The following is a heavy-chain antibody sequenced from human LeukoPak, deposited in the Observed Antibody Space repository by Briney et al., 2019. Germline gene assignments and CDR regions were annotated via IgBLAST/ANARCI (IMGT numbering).Heavy chain of an antibody. Sequence: ETLSLTCTVSGGSISSYYWSWIRQPPGKGLEWVANVQHIGGETYYVDSVKGRFTSSRDNAKNSVYLQMNSLGADDTAVYYCATYSILNAREFRYWGQGTLVTVTS. D-gene: IGHD4-11*01. CDR1: GGSISSYY. CDR3: ATYSILNAREFRY. CDR2: VQHIGGET. V-gene: IGHV3-7*01. J-gene: IGHJ1*01.